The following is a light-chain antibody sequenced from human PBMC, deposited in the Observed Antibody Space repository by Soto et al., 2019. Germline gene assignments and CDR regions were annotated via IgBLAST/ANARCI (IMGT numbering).Light chain of an antibody. Sequence: EIVLTQSPATLSLSPGERATLSCRASQSVSSYLAWYQQKPGQAPRLLIYDASNRATGIPARFSGSGSGTDFTLIISSREPEDFAVYYCQQRSNWPPYTFGQGTKLEIK. V-gene: IGKV3-11*01. CDR2: DAS. J-gene: IGKJ2*01. CDR3: QQRSNWPPYT. CDR1: QSVSSY.